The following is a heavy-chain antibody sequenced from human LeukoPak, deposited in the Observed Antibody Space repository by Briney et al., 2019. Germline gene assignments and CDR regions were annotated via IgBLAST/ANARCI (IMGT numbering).Heavy chain of an antibody. D-gene: IGHD6-19*01. CDR3: ARDPYSSGWYNWFDP. CDR2: INPNSGGT. J-gene: IGHJ5*02. V-gene: IGHV1-2*02. CDR1: GYTFTGYY. Sequence: GASAKVSCKASGYTFTGYYMHWVRQAPGQGLEWMGWINPNSGGTNYAQKFQGRVTMTRDTSISTAYMELSRLRSDDTAVYYCARDPYSSGWYNWFDPWGQGTLVTVSS.